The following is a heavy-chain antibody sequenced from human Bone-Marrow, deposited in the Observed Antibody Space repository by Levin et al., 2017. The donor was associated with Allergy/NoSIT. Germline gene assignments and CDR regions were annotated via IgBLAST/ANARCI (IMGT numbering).Heavy chain of an antibody. Sequence: ASVKVSCKASGYTFTAYGLSWVRQAPGQGLAWMGWINTNTGTPTNAQGFTGRFVLSLDTSVSTAYLQISSLKPEDSAVYFCARGESIAVAATTAGDSFDIWGQGTMVTVSS. CDR3: ARGESIAVAATTAGDSFDI. J-gene: IGHJ3*02. CDR2: INTNTGTP. V-gene: IGHV7-4-1*02. D-gene: IGHD3-16*01. CDR1: GYTFTAYG.